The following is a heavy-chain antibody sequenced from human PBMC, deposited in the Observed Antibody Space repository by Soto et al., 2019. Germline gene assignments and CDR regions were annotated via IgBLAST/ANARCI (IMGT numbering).Heavy chain of an antibody. CDR1: GGSISSGDYY. CDR2: IYYSGST. J-gene: IGHJ3*02. V-gene: IGHV4-30-4*01. Sequence: QVQLQESGPGLVKPSQTLSLTCTVSGGSISSGDYYWSWIRQPPGKGLEWIGYIYYSGSTYYNPSLKSRVTISVDTSKNQFSLKLSSVTAADTAVYYCVRVWDGLLWFGEHERAFDIWGQGTMVTVSS. CDR3: VRVWDGLLWFGEHERAFDI. D-gene: IGHD3-10*01.